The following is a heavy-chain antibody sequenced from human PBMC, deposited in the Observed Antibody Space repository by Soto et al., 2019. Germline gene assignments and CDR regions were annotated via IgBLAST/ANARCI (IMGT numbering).Heavy chain of an antibody. CDR3: SHTRLPDTLYY. J-gene: IGHJ4*01. V-gene: IGHV2-5*01. CDR1: GFSLSTSGVG. CDR2: IYWNDIK. Sequence: SGPTLVNPTQTLTLTCTFSGFSLSTSGVGVAWIRQPPGKPLEWLALIYWNDIKRYSPSLKSRLTITKDTSKNQVVLTMTSMDPVDTATYYCSHTRLPDTLYYWGQGTXVTVSS. D-gene: IGHD2-15*01.